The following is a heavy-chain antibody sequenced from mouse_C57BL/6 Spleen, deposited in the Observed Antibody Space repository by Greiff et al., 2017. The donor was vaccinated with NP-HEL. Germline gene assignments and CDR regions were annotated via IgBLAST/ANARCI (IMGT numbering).Heavy chain of an antibody. CDR3: ARHQIPSIYYYGSSPFDY. CDR1: GYSFTGYY. D-gene: IGHD1-1*01. CDR2: INPSTGGT. Sequence: VQLQQSGPELVKPGASVKISCKASGYSFTGYYMNWVKQSPEKSLEWIGEINPSTGGTTYNQKFKAKATLTVDKSSSTAYMQLKSLTSEDSAVYYCARHQIPSIYYYGSSPFDYWGQGTTLTVSS. J-gene: IGHJ2*01. V-gene: IGHV1-42*01.